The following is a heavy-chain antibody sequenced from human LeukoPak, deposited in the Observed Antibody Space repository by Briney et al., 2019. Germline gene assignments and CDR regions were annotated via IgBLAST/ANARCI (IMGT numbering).Heavy chain of an antibody. Sequence: SETLSLTCTVSGYSISSGYYWGWIRQPPGKGLEWIGSIYHSGSTYYNPSLKSRVTISVDTSKNQFSLKLSSVTAADTAVYYCARDPDIYCSGGSCYFDPWGRGTLVTVSS. CDR1: GYSISSGYY. V-gene: IGHV4-38-2*02. CDR2: IYHSGST. D-gene: IGHD2-15*01. J-gene: IGHJ5*02. CDR3: ARDPDIYCSGGSCYFDP.